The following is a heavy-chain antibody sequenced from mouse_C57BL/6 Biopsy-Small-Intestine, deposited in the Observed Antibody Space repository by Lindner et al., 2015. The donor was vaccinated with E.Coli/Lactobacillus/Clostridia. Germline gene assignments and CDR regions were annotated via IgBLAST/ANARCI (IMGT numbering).Heavy chain of an antibody. CDR3: ARGEEFAY. J-gene: IGHJ3*01. V-gene: IGHV1-26*01. CDR2: VNPNNDDT. CDR1: GYTFTDYY. Sequence: VQLQESGPELVKPGASVKMSCKASGYTFTDYYLNWVRQSHGKSLEWIGRVNPNNDDTNYNQKFKGEATLTVDKSLSTAYMQLDSLTYEDFAVYFCARGEEFAYWGQGTLVTVSA.